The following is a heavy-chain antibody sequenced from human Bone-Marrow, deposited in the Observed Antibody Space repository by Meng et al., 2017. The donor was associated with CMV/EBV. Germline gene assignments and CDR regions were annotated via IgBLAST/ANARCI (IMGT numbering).Heavy chain of an antibody. CDR1: GFTFSSYA. V-gene: IGHV3-30*04. Sequence: GESLKISCAASGFTFSSYAMHWVRQAPGKGLEWVAVISYDGSNKYYADSVKGRFTISRDNSKNTLYLQMNSLRAEDTAVYYCASRYCSGTSCYMGLLDYWGQGTLVTVSS. J-gene: IGHJ4*02. CDR3: ASRYCSGTSCYMGLLDY. CDR2: ISYDGSNK. D-gene: IGHD2-2*01.